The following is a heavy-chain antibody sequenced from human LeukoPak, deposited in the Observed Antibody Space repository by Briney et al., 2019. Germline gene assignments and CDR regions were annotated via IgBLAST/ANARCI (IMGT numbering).Heavy chain of an antibody. CDR2: IPYSGGDT. V-gene: IGHV3-23*01. Sequence: GGSLRLSCAASGFTFSSYAMSWVRQAPGKGLEWVSDIPYSGGDTYYADSVKGRFTISRDNSKNTLYLQMNSLRTEDTAVYYCAKAASTNWSSDYWGQGTLVTVSS. J-gene: IGHJ4*02. CDR1: GFTFSSYA. CDR3: AKAASTNWSSDY. D-gene: IGHD6-13*01.